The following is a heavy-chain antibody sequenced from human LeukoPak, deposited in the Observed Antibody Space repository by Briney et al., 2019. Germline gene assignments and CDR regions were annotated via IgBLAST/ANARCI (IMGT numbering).Heavy chain of an antibody. Sequence: SETLSLTCTVSGGSISTYYWSWLRQPPGKGLEWIGYIYNSGRTNYNPPLESRVTISVDTSKNQFSLKLNSVTAADTAVYYCVRERNCSGASCLDGFDIWGQGTMVTVSS. D-gene: IGHD2-15*01. CDR2: IYNSGRT. CDR3: VRERNCSGASCLDGFDI. CDR1: GGSISTYY. J-gene: IGHJ3*02. V-gene: IGHV4-59*01.